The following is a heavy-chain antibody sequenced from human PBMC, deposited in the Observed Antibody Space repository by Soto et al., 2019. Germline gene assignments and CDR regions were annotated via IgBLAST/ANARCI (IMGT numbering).Heavy chain of an antibody. V-gene: IGHV4-31*03. J-gene: IGHJ3*02. CDR1: GGSISSGDYY. D-gene: IGHD2-21*01. CDR3: AAPYDEIASPQGVGTFNS. CDR2: IYYSGST. Sequence: LSLTCTVSGGSISSGDYYWSWIRQHPGKGLEWIGYIYYSGSTYYNPSLKSRVTISTDTSKNQFSLKLSSVTAADTAVYYCAAPYDEIASPQGVGTFNSWGQGTMVTVSS.